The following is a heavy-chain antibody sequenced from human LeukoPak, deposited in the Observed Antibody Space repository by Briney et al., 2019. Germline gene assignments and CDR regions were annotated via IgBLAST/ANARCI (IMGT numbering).Heavy chain of an antibody. J-gene: IGHJ4*02. CDR1: GFTFGDYA. D-gene: IGHD3-22*01. Sequence: PGGSLRLSCTASGFTFGDYAMSWVRQAPGKGLEWVGFIRSKAYGGTTEYAASVKGRFTISRDDSKSIAYLQMNSLKTEDTAVYYCTRVKYYYDSSGYYLYYFDYWGQGTLATVSS. CDR3: TRVKYYYDSSGYYLYYFDY. CDR2: IRSKAYGGTT. V-gene: IGHV3-49*04.